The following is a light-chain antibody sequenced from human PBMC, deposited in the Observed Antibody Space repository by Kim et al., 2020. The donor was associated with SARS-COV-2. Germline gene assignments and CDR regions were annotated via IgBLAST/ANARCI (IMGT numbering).Light chain of an antibody. V-gene: IGLV3-19*01. Sequence: ALGQTVRLTCQGDSLRNYYATWDQQRPGHAPVLVLYGKYNRPSGIPDRFSGSASGNTASLTITGAQAEDEADYFCNSRDSSGDHVVFGGGTKLTVL. J-gene: IGLJ3*02. CDR2: GKY. CDR1: SLRNYY. CDR3: NSRDSSGDHVV.